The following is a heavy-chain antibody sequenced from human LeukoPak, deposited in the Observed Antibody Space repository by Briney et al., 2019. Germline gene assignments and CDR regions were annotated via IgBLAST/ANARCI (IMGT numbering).Heavy chain of an antibody. CDR1: GFTFSDQY. CDR3: ARVRDSDGYSYDY. Sequence: GGSLRLSCAASGFTFSDQYMDWVRQAPGKGLEWVGRIRKKVNGYTTEYAASVKGRFTISRDDSKISLYLQMNSLKTEDTALYYCARVRDSDGYSYDYWGQGTLVTVSS. D-gene: IGHD3-22*01. J-gene: IGHJ4*02. CDR2: IRKKVNGYTT. V-gene: IGHV3-72*01.